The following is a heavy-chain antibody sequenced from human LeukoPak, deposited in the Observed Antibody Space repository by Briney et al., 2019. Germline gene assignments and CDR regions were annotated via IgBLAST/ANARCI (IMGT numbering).Heavy chain of an antibody. Sequence: PSETLSLTCTVSGGSFSSSGSYWGWIRQPPGKGLEWIGSIYYSGTTYYNPSLKSRVTISVDTSKSQFSLKLTSVTAADTALYYCARTYYGSENYYDYWGQGILVTVSS. D-gene: IGHD3-10*01. CDR3: ARTYYGSENYYDY. CDR1: GGSFSSSGSY. CDR2: IYYSGTT. V-gene: IGHV4-39*01. J-gene: IGHJ4*02.